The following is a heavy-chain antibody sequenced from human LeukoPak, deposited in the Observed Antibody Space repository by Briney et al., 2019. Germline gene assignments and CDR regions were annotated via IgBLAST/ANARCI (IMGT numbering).Heavy chain of an antibody. V-gene: IGHV1-2*02. CDR1: GYSFTSYW. Sequence: GESLKISCKGSGYSFTSYWIGWVRQATGQGLEWMGWINPNSGGTNYAQKFQGRVTMTRDTSISTAYMELSRLRSDDTAVYYCARDLQWNYYGSGSYTDYWGQGTLVTVSS. CDR3: ARDLQWNYYGSGSYTDY. D-gene: IGHD3-10*01. CDR2: INPNSGGT. J-gene: IGHJ4*02.